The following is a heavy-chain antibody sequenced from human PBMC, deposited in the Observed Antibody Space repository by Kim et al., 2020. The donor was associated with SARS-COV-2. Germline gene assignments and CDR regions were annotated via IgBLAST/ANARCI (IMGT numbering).Heavy chain of an antibody. CDR2: IYYSGST. CDR1: GGSISSYY. V-gene: IGHV4-59*01. Sequence: SETLSLTCTVSGGSISSYYWSWIRQPPGKGLEWIGYIYYSGSTNYNPSLKSRVTISVDTSKNQFSLKLSSVTAADTAVYYCAREVRGALLFNYYYYMDVWGKGTTVTVSS. D-gene: IGHD1-26*01. CDR3: AREVRGALLFNYYYYMDV. J-gene: IGHJ6*03.